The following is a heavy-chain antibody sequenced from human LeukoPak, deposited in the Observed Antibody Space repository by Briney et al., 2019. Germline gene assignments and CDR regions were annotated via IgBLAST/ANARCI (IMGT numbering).Heavy chain of an antibody. CDR1: GGSISSYY. CDR3: ARDRQDSSSWGDFDY. V-gene: IGHV4-4*07. Sequence: SETLSLTCTVSGGSISSYYWSWIRQPAGKGLEWIGRIYTSGSTNYNPSLKSRATMSVDTSKNQFSLKLRSVTAADTAVYYCARDRQDSSSWGDFDYWGQGTLVTVSS. J-gene: IGHJ4*02. D-gene: IGHD6-13*01. CDR2: IYTSGST.